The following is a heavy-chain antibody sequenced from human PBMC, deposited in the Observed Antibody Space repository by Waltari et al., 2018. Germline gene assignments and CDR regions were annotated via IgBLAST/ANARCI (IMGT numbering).Heavy chain of an antibody. CDR3: ARGRGGYSSGYIDY. CDR2: WTASVFGGTSGIT. J-gene: IGHJ4*02. V-gene: IGHV3-23*01. Sequence: EVQLLESGGGLVQPGGSLRLSCAASGFIFSSHGMAWVRQAPGKGVGVDSDWTASVFGGTSGITHYIDSVKGRFTASRDNSRNTLHLQMNDLRAEDTAVYYCARGRGGYSSGYIDYWGQGTLVTVSS. CDR1: GFIFSSHG. D-gene: IGHD5-18*01.